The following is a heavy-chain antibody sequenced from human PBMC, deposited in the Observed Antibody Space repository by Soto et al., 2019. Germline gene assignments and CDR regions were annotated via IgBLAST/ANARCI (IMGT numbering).Heavy chain of an antibody. CDR3: AKNNFDY. V-gene: IGHV3-30*18. CDR2: ISYDGSNK. J-gene: IGHJ4*02. Sequence: PGGSLRLSCAASGFTFSSYVMHWVRQAPGKGLEWVAVISYDGSNKYYADSVKGRFTISRDNSKNTLYLQMNSLRAEDTAVYYCAKNNFDYWGQGTLVTVSS. CDR1: GFTFSSYV.